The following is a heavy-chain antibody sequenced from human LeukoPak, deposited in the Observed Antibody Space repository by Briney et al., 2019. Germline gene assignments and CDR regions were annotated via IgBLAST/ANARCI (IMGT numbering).Heavy chain of an antibody. CDR3: ARSGGDGYTLDY. CDR1: GGSISSYY. V-gene: IGHV4-59*01. Sequence: SETLSLTCTVSGGSISSYYWSRIRQPPGKGLEWIGYIYYSGSTNYNPSLKSRVTISVDTSKNQFSLKLSSVTAADTAVYYCARSGGDGYTLDYWGQGTLVTVSS. J-gene: IGHJ4*02. CDR2: IYYSGST. D-gene: IGHD5-24*01.